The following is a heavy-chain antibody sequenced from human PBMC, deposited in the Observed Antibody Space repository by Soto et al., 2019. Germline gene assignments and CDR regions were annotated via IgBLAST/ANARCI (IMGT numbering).Heavy chain of an antibody. CDR3: AKSYFDSSGFDS. CDR1: GFTLRSYA. J-gene: IGHJ5*01. Sequence: GGSLRLSCAASGFTLRSYALSWVRQAPGKGLEWVSTVSDTGISTYYAGSVTGRFTISRDNSRNTVYLQMNSLRAEDTAVYYCAKSYFDSSGFDSWGLGTLVTVSS. CDR2: VSDTGIST. D-gene: IGHD3-22*01. V-gene: IGHV3-23*01.